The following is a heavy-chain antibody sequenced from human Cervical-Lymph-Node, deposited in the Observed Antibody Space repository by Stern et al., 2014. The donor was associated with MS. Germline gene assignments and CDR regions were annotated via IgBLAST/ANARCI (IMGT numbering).Heavy chain of an antibody. CDR1: GFSLSSSGVG. Sequence: QITLKESGPTLLKPTQTLTLTCTFSGFSLSSSGVGVAWIRQPPGKALEWLALVYWDGDQHYSPSLKSRLNITRDTSTNQVFLTMTKMDTADTATYYCAHRRMYLSSPFDHWGQGTLVTVSS. D-gene: IGHD2-8*01. CDR3: AHRRMYLSSPFDH. CDR2: VYWDGDQ. J-gene: IGHJ4*02. V-gene: IGHV2-5*02.